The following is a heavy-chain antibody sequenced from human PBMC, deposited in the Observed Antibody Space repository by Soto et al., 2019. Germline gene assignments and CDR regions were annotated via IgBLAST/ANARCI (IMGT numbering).Heavy chain of an antibody. V-gene: IGHV3-21*06. Sequence: PGRSLRLSCVASGFTFSAYSMSWVRQAPGQGLEWVSSITSSSTYIYYTRSVEGRFTISRDDAKNSLHLQMNSLRAEDTAVYYCARDLLEGYGHARQPDYWGQGTLVTVSS. J-gene: IGHJ4*02. CDR3: ARDLLEGYGHARQPDY. CDR2: ITSSSTYI. CDR1: GFTFSAYS. D-gene: IGHD5-12*01.